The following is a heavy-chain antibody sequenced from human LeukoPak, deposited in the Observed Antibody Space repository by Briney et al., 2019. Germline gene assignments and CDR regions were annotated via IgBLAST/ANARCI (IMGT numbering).Heavy chain of an antibody. CDR3: ARGQSARDYGDYLFYYYYGMDV. CDR2: ISSNGGRT. Sequence: PGGSLRLPCAASGFTFSSYAMHWVRQAPGKGLEYVSAISSNGGRTYYANSVKGRFTISRDNSKNTLYLQMGSLRAEDMAVYYYARGQSARDYGDYLFYYYYGMDVWGQGTTVTVSS. J-gene: IGHJ6*02. CDR1: GFTFSSYA. D-gene: IGHD4-17*01. V-gene: IGHV3-64*01.